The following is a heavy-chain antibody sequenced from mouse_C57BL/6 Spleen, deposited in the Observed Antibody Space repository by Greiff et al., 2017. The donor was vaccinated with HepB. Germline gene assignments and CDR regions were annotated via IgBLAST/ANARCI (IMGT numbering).Heavy chain of an antibody. D-gene: IGHD2-10*02. J-gene: IGHJ4*01. CDR3: SRAVYYYAMDY. V-gene: IGHV1-76*01. CDR2: IYPGSGNT. CDR1: GYTFTDYY. Sequence: VQLQQSGAELVRPGASVKLSCKASGYTFTDYYINWVKQRPGQGLEWIARIYPGSGNTYYNEKFKGKATLTAEKSSSTAYMQLSSLTSEDSAVYFWSRAVYYYAMDYWGQGTSVTVSS.